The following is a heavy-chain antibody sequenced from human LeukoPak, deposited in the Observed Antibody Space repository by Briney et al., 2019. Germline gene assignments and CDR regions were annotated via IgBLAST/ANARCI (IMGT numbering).Heavy chain of an antibody. V-gene: IGHV3-30*18. Sequence: PGGSLRLSCAASGFTFGSYWMIWVRQAPGKGLEWVAVISYDGSNKYYADSVKGRFTISRDNSKNTLYLQMNSLRAEDTAVYYCAKDPGCDYWGQGTLVTVSS. J-gene: IGHJ4*02. CDR1: GFTFGSYW. CDR2: ISYDGSNK. CDR3: AKDPGCDY.